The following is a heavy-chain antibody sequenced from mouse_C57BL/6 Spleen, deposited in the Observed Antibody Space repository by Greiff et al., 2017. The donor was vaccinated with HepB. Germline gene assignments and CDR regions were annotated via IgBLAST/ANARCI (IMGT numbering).Heavy chain of an antibody. CDR3: ARNGNYDYWYFDV. V-gene: IGHV2-9-1*01. Sequence: VKLVESGPGLVAPSQCLSITCTVSGFSFTSYALSWVRQPPGKGLEWLGVLWTGGGTNYNSALKSRLSISKDNSKSQVFLNMNRLQTDDTARYYCARNGNYDYWYFDVWGTGTTVTFSS. D-gene: IGHD2-1*01. J-gene: IGHJ1*03. CDR2: LWTGGGT. CDR1: GFSFTSYA.